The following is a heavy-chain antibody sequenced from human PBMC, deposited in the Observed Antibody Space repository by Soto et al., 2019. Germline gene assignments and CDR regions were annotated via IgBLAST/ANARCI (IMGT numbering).Heavy chain of an antibody. V-gene: IGHV5-51*01. CDR2: IYPGDSDT. D-gene: IGHD2-15*01. J-gene: IGHJ3*02. CDR3: ARSDIVVVVAAIGHDAFDI. Sequence: PGESLKISCKGSGYSFTSYWIGWVRQMPGKGLEWMGIIYPGDSDTRYSPSFQGQVTVSADKSISTAYLQWSSLKASDTAMYYCARSDIVVVVAAIGHDAFDIWGQGTMVTVSS. CDR1: GYSFTSYW.